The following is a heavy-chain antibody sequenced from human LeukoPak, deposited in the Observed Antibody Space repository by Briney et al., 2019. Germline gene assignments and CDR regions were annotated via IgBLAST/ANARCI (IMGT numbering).Heavy chain of an antibody. CDR3: ARDAYCSSTSCYIDYYYGMDV. CDR2: ISAYNGNT. J-gene: IGHJ6*02. V-gene: IGHV1-18*01. Sequence: GASVKVSCKASGYTFTSYGISWVRQAPGQGLEWMGWISAYNGNTNYAQKLQGRVTMTTDTSTSTAYMELRRLRSDDTAVYYCARDAYCSSTSCYIDYYYGMDVWGQGTTVTVSS. D-gene: IGHD2-2*02. CDR1: GYTFTSYG.